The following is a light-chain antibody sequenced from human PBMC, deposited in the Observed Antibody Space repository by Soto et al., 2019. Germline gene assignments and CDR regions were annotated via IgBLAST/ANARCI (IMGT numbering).Light chain of an antibody. Sequence: DIQMTHSPSSLSASVGDRVTITGRTSQSISKYLNWYQQKPGKAPKLLIYAASSLQSGVPIRFSGSGSGTEFTLPVSSLKPEDFATYYCQQSYSSPYTFGQGTKLEIK. CDR1: QSISKY. V-gene: IGKV1-39*01. CDR3: QQSYSSPYT. J-gene: IGKJ2*01. CDR2: AAS.